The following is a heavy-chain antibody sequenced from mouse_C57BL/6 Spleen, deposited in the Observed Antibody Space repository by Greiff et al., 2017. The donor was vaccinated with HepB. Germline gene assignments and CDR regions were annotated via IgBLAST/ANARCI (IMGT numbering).Heavy chain of an antibody. CDR1: GYTFTDYE. V-gene: IGHV1-15*01. CDR3: TRSNYEGDWYFDV. CDR2: IDPETGGT. J-gene: IGHJ1*03. D-gene: IGHD2-5*01. Sequence: VQLQQSGAELVRPGASVTLSCKASGYTFTDYEMHWVKQTPVHGLEWIGAIDPETGGTAYNQKFKGKAILTADKSSSTAYMELRSLTSEDSAVYYCTRSNYEGDWYFDVWGTGTTVTVSS.